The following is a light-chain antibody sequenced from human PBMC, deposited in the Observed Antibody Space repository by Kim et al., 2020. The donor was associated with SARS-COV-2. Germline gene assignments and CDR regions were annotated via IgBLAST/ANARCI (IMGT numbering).Light chain of an antibody. V-gene: IGLV2-14*01. CDR1: SSDVGGYDY. J-gene: IGLJ2*01. Sequence: QSALTQPASVSGSPGQSITIACTGTSSDVGGYDYVSWYQQHPGKVPKLMIYDVTKRPPGVSNRFSGSKSSNTASLTISGLQAEDEADYYCSSKRYSTTVFGGGTKVTVL. CDR3: SSKRYSTTV. CDR2: DVT.